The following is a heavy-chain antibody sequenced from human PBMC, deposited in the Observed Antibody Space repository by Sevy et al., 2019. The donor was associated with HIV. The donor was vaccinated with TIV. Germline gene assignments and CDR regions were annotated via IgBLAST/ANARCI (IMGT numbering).Heavy chain of an antibody. CDR2: IRSKANSYAT. CDR1: GFTFSGSA. J-gene: IGHJ4*02. CDR3: TRHTHYYDSSGYYLIDY. Sequence: GGSLRLSCAASGFTFSGSAMHWVRQASGKGLEWVSRIRSKANSYATAYAASVKGRFTISRDDSKNTAYLQMNSLKTEDTAVYYCTRHTHYYDSSGYYLIDYWGQGTLVTVSS. D-gene: IGHD3-22*01. V-gene: IGHV3-73*01.